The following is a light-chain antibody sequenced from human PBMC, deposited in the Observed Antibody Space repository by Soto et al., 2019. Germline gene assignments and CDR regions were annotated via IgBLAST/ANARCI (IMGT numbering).Light chain of an antibody. Sequence: HSVLTQPPSVSAAPGQKVTISCSGSSSNIGGNSVSWYQQLPVTAPKLLIYDDNKRPSGIPDRFSGSKSGTSATLGITGFQTGDEADYYCGSWDSSLSAYVFGTGTKVTVL. J-gene: IGLJ1*01. V-gene: IGLV1-51*01. CDR3: GSWDSSLSAYV. CDR2: DDN. CDR1: SSNIGGNS.